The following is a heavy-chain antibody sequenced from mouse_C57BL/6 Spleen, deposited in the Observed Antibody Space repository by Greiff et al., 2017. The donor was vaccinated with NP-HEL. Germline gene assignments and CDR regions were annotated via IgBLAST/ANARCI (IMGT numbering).Heavy chain of an antibody. J-gene: IGHJ3*01. CDR1: GYTFTSYW. V-gene: IGHV1-52*01. CDR2: IDPSDSET. Sequence: QVQLQQPGAELVRPGSSVKLSCKASGYTFTSYWMHWVKQRPIQGLEWIGNIDPSDSETHYNQKFKDKATLTVDKSSSTAYMQLSSLTSEDSAVYYCARGPEGAWFAYWGQGTLVTVSA. CDR3: ARGPEGAWFAY.